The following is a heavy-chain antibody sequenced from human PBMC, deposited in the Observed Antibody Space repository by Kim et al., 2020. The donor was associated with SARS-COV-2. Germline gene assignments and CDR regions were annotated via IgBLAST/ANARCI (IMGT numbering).Heavy chain of an antibody. D-gene: IGHD5-18*01. J-gene: IGHJ1*01. Sequence: SETLSLTCTVSGGSISSSSYYWGWIRQPPGKGLEWIGSIYYSGSTYYNPSLKSRVTISVDTSKNQFSLKLSSVTAADTAVYYCARRYGVVDPERAEYFQHWGQGTLVTVSS. CDR2: IYYSGST. CDR3: ARRYGVVDPERAEYFQH. V-gene: IGHV4-39*01. CDR1: GGSISSSSYY.